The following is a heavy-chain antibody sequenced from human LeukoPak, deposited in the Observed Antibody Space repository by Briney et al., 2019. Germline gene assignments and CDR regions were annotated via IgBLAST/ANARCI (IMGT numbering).Heavy chain of an antibody. CDR2: ITGNGGTK. J-gene: IGHJ6*02. Sequence: GGSLRLSCAASGFTFNSCAMSWVRQAPGKGLEWPSGITGNGGTKYYAGSVKGRFTISRDNSKNTLYLQMNSLRVEDTAAYYCAKFTGTTIYYGMDVWGRGTTVTVSS. CDR3: AKFTGTTIYYGMDV. D-gene: IGHD1-7*01. CDR1: GFTFNSCA. V-gene: IGHV3-23*01.